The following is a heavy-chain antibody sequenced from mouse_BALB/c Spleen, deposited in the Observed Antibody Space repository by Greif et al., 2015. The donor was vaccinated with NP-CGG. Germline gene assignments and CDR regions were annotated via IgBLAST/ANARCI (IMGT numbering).Heavy chain of an antibody. V-gene: IGHV5-15*02. J-gene: IGHJ1*01. CDR1: GLTFSDYG. CDR2: ISNLAYSI. Sequence: EVKLVESGGGLVQPGGSRKLSCAASGLTFSDYGMAWVRQAPGKGPEWVAFISNLAYSIYYADTVTGRFTISRENAKNTLYLEMSSLRSEDTAMYYCARDYYGSSYWYFDVWGAGTTVTVSS. CDR3: ARDYYGSSYWYFDV. D-gene: IGHD1-1*01.